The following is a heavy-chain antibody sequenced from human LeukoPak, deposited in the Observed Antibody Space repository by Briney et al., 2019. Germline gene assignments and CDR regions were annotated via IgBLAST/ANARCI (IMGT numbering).Heavy chain of an antibody. V-gene: IGHV1-2*02. CDR1: GYTFTGYY. CDR3: AKGTIGSYSSVHD. D-gene: IGHD1-26*01. CDR2: INPKSGGT. Sequence: ASVKVSCKASGYTFTGYYMHWVRQAPGQGLEWVGWINPKSGGTDYAQRLQGRVTMTTDTSIATAYMELSRLTSDDTAVYFCAKGTIGSYSSVHDWGQGTLVTVSS. J-gene: IGHJ1*01.